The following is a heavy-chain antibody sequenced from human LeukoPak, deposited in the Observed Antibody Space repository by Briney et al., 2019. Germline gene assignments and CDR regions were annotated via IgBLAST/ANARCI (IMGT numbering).Heavy chain of an antibody. Sequence: GESLKISCKGFGYSFTSYWIGWVRQMPGKGLEWMGIIYPGDSDTRYSPSFQGQVTISADKSISTAYLQWSSLKASDTAMYYCARGRGYCSGGSCYYFDYWGQGTLVTVSS. J-gene: IGHJ4*02. CDR2: IYPGDSDT. CDR1: GYSFTSYW. V-gene: IGHV5-51*01. CDR3: ARGRGYCSGGSCYYFDY. D-gene: IGHD2-15*01.